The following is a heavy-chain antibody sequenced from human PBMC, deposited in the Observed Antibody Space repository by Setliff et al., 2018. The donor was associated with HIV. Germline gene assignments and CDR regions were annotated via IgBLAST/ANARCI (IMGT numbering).Heavy chain of an antibody. V-gene: IGHV1-69*10. Sequence: GTSVKVSCKASGGTFNNDAISWVRQAPGQGLEWMGGIVPVLGITNYSPKFQGRVTITADESTTTAYMELSSLRSEDTAVYYCARIPNHSSGFDYWGQGTPVTVSS. CDR3: ARIPNHSSGFDY. CDR2: IVPVLGIT. CDR1: GGTFNNDA. D-gene: IGHD3-22*01. J-gene: IGHJ4*02.